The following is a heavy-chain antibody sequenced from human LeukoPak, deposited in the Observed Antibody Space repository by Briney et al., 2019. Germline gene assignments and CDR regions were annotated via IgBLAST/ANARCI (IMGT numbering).Heavy chain of an antibody. CDR3: ARDRLRLGYERTNWFDP. CDR2: INPSGGST. D-gene: IGHD2-15*01. Sequence: ASVKVSCKASGCTFTSYYMHWVRQAPGQGLEWMGIINPSGGSTSYAQKFQGRVTMTRDMSTSTVYMELSRLRSDDTAVYYCARDRLRLGYERTNWFDPWGQGTLVTVSS. J-gene: IGHJ5*02. V-gene: IGHV1-46*01. CDR1: GCTFTSYY.